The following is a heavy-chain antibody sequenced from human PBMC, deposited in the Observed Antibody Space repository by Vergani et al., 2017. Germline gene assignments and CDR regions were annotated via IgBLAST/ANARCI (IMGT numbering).Heavy chain of an antibody. Sequence: EVQLLESGGGLVQPGGSLRLTCAASEFTFSNYAMNWVRQAPGKGLEWVSGISGSGVSAYYTDSVKGRFTISRDNSKNMLFLQMNNLRTEDTTIYYCAKKYFVSGNYLLDYWGKGTLVTVSS. D-gene: IGHD3-10*01. J-gene: IGHJ4*02. CDR2: ISGSGVSA. CDR1: EFTFSNYA. CDR3: AKKYFVSGNYLLDY. V-gene: IGHV3-23*01.